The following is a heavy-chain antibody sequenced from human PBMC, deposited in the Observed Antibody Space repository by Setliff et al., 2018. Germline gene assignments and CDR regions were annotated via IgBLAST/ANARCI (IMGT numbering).Heavy chain of an antibody. CDR1: GFVFSTYG. J-gene: IGHJ4*02. Sequence: ASLKVSCKTSGFVFSTYGLSWVRQAPGQAPEWIGCISGYTGDTNYAPKFRDRVTLTIDPSSTTAYMELRSLKSDDTAFYYCARSSAPSVVLAADFDFWGQGTLVTVSS. D-gene: IGHD3-9*01. CDR2: ISGYTGDT. CDR3: ARSSAPSVVLAADFDF. V-gene: IGHV1-18*01.